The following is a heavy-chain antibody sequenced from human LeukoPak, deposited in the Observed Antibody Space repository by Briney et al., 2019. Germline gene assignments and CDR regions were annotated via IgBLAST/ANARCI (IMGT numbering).Heavy chain of an antibody. CDR2: IKQDGSEK. D-gene: IGHD4-17*01. CDR3: ARVSGDYGDYMGY. CDR1: GFTFDDYA. V-gene: IGHV3-7*01. J-gene: IGHJ4*02. Sequence: GGSLRLSCAASGFTFDDYAMHWVRQAPGKGLEWVANIKQDGSEKYYVDSVKGRFTISRDNAKNSLYLQMNSLRAEDTAVYYCARVSGDYGDYMGYWGQGTLVTVSS.